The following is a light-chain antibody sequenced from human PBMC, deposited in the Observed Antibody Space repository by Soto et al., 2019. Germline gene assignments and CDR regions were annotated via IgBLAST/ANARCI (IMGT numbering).Light chain of an antibody. CDR1: QSLQHSDGEPY. J-gene: IGKJ2*01. Sequence: DIVVTQTPLSLSVIPGQPASISCNSSQSLQHSDGEPYLYWYLQRPGHPPQRLISEVSNRFSGLPYRFSGSGSGTSFTLKIIRVKADDGGVFYCIQSLPLPYTFGQLNKLYI. CDR2: EVS. CDR3: IQSLPLPYT. V-gene: IGKV2D-29*01.